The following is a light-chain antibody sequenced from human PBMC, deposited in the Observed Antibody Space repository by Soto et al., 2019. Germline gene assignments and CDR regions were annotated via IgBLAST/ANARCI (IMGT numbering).Light chain of an antibody. V-gene: IGKV3-20*01. CDR1: QDVDNNF. J-gene: IGKJ4*01. CDR3: HQYYSSIT. CDR2: ASS. Sequence: EIVLTQSPGTLSLSPGEGATLSCRASQDVDNNFLAWYQQRPGQAPRLLIYASSRRATGIPDRFSGSGSGTDFTLTISRVGPEDIAVYFSHQYYSSITFGGGTKAEVK.